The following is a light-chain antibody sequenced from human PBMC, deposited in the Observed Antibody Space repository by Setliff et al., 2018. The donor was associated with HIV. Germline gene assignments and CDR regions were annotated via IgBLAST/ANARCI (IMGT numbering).Light chain of an antibody. J-gene: IGLJ1*01. CDR1: SSDVGGYNY. CDR2: DVT. V-gene: IGLV2-11*01. Sequence: QSVLTQPRSVSGSPGQSVTISCTGTSSDVGGYNYVSWFQHHPGKAPKLMIYDVTKRPSGVPDRFSGSKSGNTASLTISGLQAEDEADYYCCSYAGRYGSSYVFATGTKSPS. CDR3: CSYAGRYGSSYV.